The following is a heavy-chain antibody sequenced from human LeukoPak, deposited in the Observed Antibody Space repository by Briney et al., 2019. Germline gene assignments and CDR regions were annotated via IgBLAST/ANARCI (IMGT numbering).Heavy chain of an antibody. D-gene: IGHD3-22*01. V-gene: IGHV3-11*04. Sequence: GGSLRLSCAASGFTFRDYDMTWIRQAPGKGLEWVSYISSSDRTIYNAESVKGRFTISRDNAKNSLYLQMNSLRAEDTAVYYCARGTYYYDSSGYPIWGQGTMVTVSS. CDR1: GFTFRDYD. CDR3: ARGTYYYDSSGYPI. J-gene: IGHJ3*02. CDR2: ISSSDRTI.